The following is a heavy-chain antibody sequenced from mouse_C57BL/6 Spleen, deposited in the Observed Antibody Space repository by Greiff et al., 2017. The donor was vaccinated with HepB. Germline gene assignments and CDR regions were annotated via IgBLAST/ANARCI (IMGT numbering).Heavy chain of an antibody. Sequence: EVQVVESGGGLVQPGGSLSLSCAASGFTFTDYYMSWVRQPPGKALEWLGFIRNKANGYTTEYSASVKGRFTISRDNSQSILYLQMNALRAEDSATYYCARSNGLRQESAMDYWGQGTSVTVSS. D-gene: IGHD2-4*01. CDR1: GFTFTDYY. CDR3: ARSNGLRQESAMDY. V-gene: IGHV7-3*01. CDR2: IRNKANGYTT. J-gene: IGHJ4*01.